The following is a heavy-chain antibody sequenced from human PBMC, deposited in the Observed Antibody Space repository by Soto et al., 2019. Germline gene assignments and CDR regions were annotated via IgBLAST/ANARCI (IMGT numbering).Heavy chain of an antibody. Sequence: GGSLRLSCAASGFTFSSYAMSWVRQAPGKGLEWVSAISGSGGSTYYADSVKGRFTISRDNSKNTPYLQMNSLRAEDMAVYYGAKDLGLWFGEYYFDYWGQGTLVTVSS. V-gene: IGHV3-23*01. D-gene: IGHD3-10*01. CDR2: ISGSGGST. CDR1: GFTFSSYA. J-gene: IGHJ4*02. CDR3: AKDLGLWFGEYYFDY.